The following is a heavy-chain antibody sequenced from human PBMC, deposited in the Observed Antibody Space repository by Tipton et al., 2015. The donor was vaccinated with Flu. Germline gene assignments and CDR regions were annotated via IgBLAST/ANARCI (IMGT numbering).Heavy chain of an antibody. CDR3: AKMSAGTDGAWPWYFDL. V-gene: IGHV3-11*01. D-gene: IGHD2-8*01. J-gene: IGHJ2*01. Sequence: SGFTFSDYYMSWIRQAPGKGLEWILYINGSGDTKYYADSAKGRFTISRDNAKNSLYLQMNSLRAEDTAVYYCAKMSAGTDGAWPWYFDLWGRGTLVTVSS. CDR1: GFTFSDYY. CDR2: INGSGDTK.